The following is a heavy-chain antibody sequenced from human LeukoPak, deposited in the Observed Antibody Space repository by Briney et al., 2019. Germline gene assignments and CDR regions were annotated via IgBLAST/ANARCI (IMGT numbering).Heavy chain of an antibody. V-gene: IGHV4-34*01. D-gene: IGHD1-7*01. Sequence: PSETLSLTCAVYGGSFSNYYWSWIRQPPGKGLEWIGEINDSGTINYNPSLMGRVTISVDKSKNQFSLKLSSVTAADTAVYYCARRWNYGRNYYIDVWGKGATVSVSS. J-gene: IGHJ6*03. CDR1: GGSFSNYY. CDR2: INDSGTI. CDR3: ARRWNYGRNYYIDV.